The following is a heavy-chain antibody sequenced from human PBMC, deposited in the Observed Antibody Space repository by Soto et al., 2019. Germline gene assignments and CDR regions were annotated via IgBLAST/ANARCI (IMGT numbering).Heavy chain of an antibody. V-gene: IGHV3-7*04. D-gene: IGHD2-21*01. CDR1: GFIFSNYW. CDR3: TGVNAMSF. Sequence: PGGSLRLSCTASGFIFSNYWLNWVRQAPGKGLEWVANIKQDGSDTYYADSVKGRFTISRDNAKNSLYLQLSSLRAEDTAVYYCTGVNAMSFWGQGTLVTVSS. J-gene: IGHJ4*02. CDR2: IKQDGSDT.